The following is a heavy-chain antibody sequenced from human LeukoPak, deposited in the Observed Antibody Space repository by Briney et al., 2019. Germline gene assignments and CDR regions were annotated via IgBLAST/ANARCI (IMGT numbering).Heavy chain of an antibody. CDR3: ARGSLAAAGSFDY. Sequence: ASVKVSCKASGGTFSSYAISWVRQAPGQGLEWMGWINPNSGGTNYAQKFQGRVTMTRDTSISTAYMELSRLRSDDTAVYYCARGSLAAAGSFDYWGQGTLVTVSS. CDR2: INPNSGGT. V-gene: IGHV1-2*02. CDR1: GGTFSSYA. J-gene: IGHJ4*02. D-gene: IGHD6-13*01.